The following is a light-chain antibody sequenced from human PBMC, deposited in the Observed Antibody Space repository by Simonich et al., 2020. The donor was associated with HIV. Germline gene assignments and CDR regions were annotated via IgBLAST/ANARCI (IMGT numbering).Light chain of an antibody. Sequence: DIQMTQSPSTLSASVGDKVTITCRASQSISSWLAWYQKKPGKAPKLLIYTASSLESGVPSRFSGSGSVTEFTLTISSLQPDDFATYYCQQYNSYSLTFGGGTKVEIK. V-gene: IGKV1-5*03. J-gene: IGKJ4*01. CDR1: QSISSW. CDR2: TAS. CDR3: QQYNSYSLT.